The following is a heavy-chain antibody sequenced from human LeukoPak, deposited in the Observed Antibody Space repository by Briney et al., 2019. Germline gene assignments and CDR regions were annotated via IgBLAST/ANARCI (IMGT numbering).Heavy chain of an antibody. CDR1: GFTFSSYA. V-gene: IGHV3-30*04. J-gene: IGHJ4*02. CDR2: ISYDGSNK. Sequence: PGGSLRLSCAASGFTFSSYAMHWVRQAPGKGLEWVAVISYDGSNKYYADSVKGRFTISRDNSKNTLYLQMNSLRAEDTAVYYCAKSLFLGYYYDSSGYYSFDYWGQGTLVTVSS. D-gene: IGHD3-22*01. CDR3: AKSLFLGYYYDSSGYYSFDY.